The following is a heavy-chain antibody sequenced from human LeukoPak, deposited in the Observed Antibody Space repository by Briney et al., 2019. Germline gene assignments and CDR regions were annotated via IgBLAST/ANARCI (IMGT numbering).Heavy chain of an antibody. CDR2: ISSSGSTI. CDR3: AREGYCSGGSSYSQRGMDV. J-gene: IGHJ6*04. Sequence: GGSLRLSCAASGFTFSSYEMNWVRQAPGKGLEWVSYISSSGSTIYYADSVKGRFTISRDNAKNSLYLQMNSLRAEDTAVYYCAREGYCSGGSSYSQRGMDVWGKGTTVTVSS. V-gene: IGHV3-48*03. CDR1: GFTFSSYE. D-gene: IGHD2-15*01.